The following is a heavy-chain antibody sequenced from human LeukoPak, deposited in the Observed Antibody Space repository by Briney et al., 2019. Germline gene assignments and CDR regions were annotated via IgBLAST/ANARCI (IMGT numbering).Heavy chain of an antibody. CDR2: ISWNSGSI. Sequence: GGSLRLSCAASGFTFDDYAMHWVRQAPGKGLEWVSGISWNSGSIGYADSVKGRFTISRDNAKNSLYLQMNSLRAEDTALCYCAKAGAFSGSYFAAVDYWGQGTLVTVSS. D-gene: IGHD1-26*01. CDR1: GFTFDDYA. CDR3: AKAGAFSGSYFAAVDY. V-gene: IGHV3-9*01. J-gene: IGHJ4*02.